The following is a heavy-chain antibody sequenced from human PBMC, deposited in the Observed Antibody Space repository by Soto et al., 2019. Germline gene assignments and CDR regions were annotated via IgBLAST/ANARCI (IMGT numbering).Heavy chain of an antibody. CDR1: GGSISSGGYY. CDR2: IYYSGST. J-gene: IGHJ4*02. CDR3: ARVPPEYPIANYYFDY. D-gene: IGHD2-2*01. Sequence: QVQLQESGPGLVKPSQTLSLTCTVSGGSISSGGYYWSWIRQHPGKGLEWIGYIYYSGSTYYNPSLKRRVTTSVDKSKNQYSLKLSSVTAADTTVYYCARVPPEYPIANYYFDYWGQGTLVTVSS. V-gene: IGHV4-31*03.